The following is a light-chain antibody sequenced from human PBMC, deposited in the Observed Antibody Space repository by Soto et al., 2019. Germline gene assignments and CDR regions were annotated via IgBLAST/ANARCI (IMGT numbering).Light chain of an antibody. Sequence: EIVLTQSPGTLSLSPGERATLSCRASQSVSSGYLAWYQHKPGQTPRLLIYDTSARASGVPARFSGSGSGPEFTLTINSLQSEDFAIYYCQHYNIWPFTFGGGTKVDIK. CDR3: QHYNIWPFT. CDR2: DTS. V-gene: IGKV3-15*01. CDR1: QSVSSGY. J-gene: IGKJ4*01.